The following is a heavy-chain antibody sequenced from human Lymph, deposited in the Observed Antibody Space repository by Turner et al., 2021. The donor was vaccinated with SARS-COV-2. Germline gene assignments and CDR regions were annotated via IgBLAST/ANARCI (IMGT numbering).Heavy chain of an antibody. CDR2: ISYDGSNK. J-gene: IGHJ4*02. V-gene: IGHV3-30-3*01. CDR3: ARDSSGSGTLDY. CDR1: GFTFNHYP. Sequence: QVQLVESGGGGVQSGTSLRPFCAASGFTFNHYPMHWVRQAPGKGLEWVAVISYDGSNKYYADSVKGRFTISRDNSKNTLYLQMNSLRAEDAAVYYCARDSSGSGTLDYWGQGTLVTVSS. D-gene: IGHD3-10*01.